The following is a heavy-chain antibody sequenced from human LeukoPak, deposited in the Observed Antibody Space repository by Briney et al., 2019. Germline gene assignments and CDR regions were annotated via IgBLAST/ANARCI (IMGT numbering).Heavy chain of an antibody. J-gene: IGHJ4*02. V-gene: IGHV3-11*01. Sequence: GGSLRLSCAASGFTFCDYYMSLIRQAPGEGLEWGSYISSSGSTIYYADSVKGPFSISRDNAKNSLYMQMNSLRAEDTAVYYCAGSNDSGGYLQDWGQGTLVTVSS. CDR3: AGSNDSGGYLQD. CDR2: ISSSGSTI. D-gene: IGHD3-22*01. CDR1: GFTFCDYY.